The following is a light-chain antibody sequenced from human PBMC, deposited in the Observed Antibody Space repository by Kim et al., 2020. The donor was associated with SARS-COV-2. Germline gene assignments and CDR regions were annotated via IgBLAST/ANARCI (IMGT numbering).Light chain of an antibody. Sequence: EIVLTQSPGTLSLSPGERATLSCRVSQSVSSYLAWYQQKPGQAPRLLIYDASNRATGIPARFSGSGSGTDFTLTISSLEPEDFAVYYCQQRSNWPLTFGQGTKLEIK. CDR1: QSVSSY. CDR3: QQRSNWPLT. J-gene: IGKJ2*01. CDR2: DAS. V-gene: IGKV3-11*01.